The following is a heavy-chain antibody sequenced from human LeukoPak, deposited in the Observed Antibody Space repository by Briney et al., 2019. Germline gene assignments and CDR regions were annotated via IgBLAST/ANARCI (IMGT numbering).Heavy chain of an antibody. V-gene: IGHV4-39*01. CDR3: ARWGVQGWFEP. D-gene: IGHD1-1*01. CDR1: LGSISSSSHY. J-gene: IGHJ5*02. CDR2: IYYSGST. Sequence: PSETLSLTCTVSLGSISSSSHYWAWIRQPPGEGLECIGNIYYSGSTYHYPSLKSRLTISVDTSKNQLSLKLSAVTAVDTAVYYCARWGVQGWFEPWGQGTLVTVSS.